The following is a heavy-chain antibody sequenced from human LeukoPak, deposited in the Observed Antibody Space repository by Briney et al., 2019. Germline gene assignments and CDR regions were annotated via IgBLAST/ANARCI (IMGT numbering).Heavy chain of an antibody. V-gene: IGHV3-30*18. CDR2: ISYDGNAE. J-gene: IGHJ4*02. CDR3: MKGRFAAAAPPPEFDC. CDR1: GFTFSSYG. Sequence: PGGSLRLSCAASGFTFSSYGMHWVRQAPGKGLEWVAAISYDGNAEYYADSVKGRFTISRDDSKNTLYVQMNSLRAEDTGVYYCMKGRFAAAAPPPEFDCWGQGTLVTVSS. D-gene: IGHD6-13*01.